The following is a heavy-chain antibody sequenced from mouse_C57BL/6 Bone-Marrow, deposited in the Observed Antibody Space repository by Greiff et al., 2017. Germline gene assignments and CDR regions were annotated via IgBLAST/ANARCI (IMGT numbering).Heavy chain of an antibody. Sequence: EVNLVESGGGLVQPGGSLKLSCAASGFTFSDYYMYWVRQTPEKRLEWVAYISNGGGSTYYPDTVKGRFTISRDNAKNTLYLQMSRLKSEDTAMYYCARNYRMDYWGQGTSVTVSS. V-gene: IGHV5-12*01. D-gene: IGHD2-14*01. CDR2: ISNGGGST. CDR3: ARNYRMDY. J-gene: IGHJ4*01. CDR1: GFTFSDYY.